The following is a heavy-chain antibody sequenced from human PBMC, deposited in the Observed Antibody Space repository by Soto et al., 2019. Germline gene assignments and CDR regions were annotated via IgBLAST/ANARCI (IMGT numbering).Heavy chain of an antibody. Sequence: PGGSLRLSCAASGFNVSSNYMSWVRQAPGKGLEWVAVIWYDGSNKYYVDSVKGRFTISRDNSKNTLYLQMNSLRAEDTAVYYCARGIGPNSGDFDFWGQGTLVAVSS. J-gene: IGHJ4*02. V-gene: IGHV3-33*08. CDR1: GFNVSSNY. D-gene: IGHD7-27*01. CDR2: IWYDGSNK. CDR3: ARGIGPNSGDFDF.